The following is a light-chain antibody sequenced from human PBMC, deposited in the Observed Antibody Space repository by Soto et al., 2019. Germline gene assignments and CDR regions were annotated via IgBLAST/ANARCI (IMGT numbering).Light chain of an antibody. V-gene: IGLV2-8*01. Sequence: QSAPTQPPSASGSPGQSVTFSCTGTSSDVRGYNYVSWYQQYPGKAPKLMIYEVYKRHSGVPDRFSGSKSGNTASLTVSGLQPEHEDVYYCSAYAGSSTRVFGGGTNLTVL. CDR3: SAYAGSSTRV. CDR1: SSDVRGYNY. J-gene: IGLJ2*01. CDR2: EVY.